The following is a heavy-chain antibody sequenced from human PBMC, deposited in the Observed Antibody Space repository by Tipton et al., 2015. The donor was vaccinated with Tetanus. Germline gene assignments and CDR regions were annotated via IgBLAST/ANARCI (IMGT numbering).Heavy chain of an antibody. CDR2: IYRSGST. D-gene: IGHD3-10*01. J-gene: IGHJ4*02. CDR3: ARVGNTMIGGQATHFDY. CDR1: GGSISTYD. V-gene: IGHV4-4*07. Sequence: LRLSCTVSGGSISTYDWNWIRQPAGKGLEWIGRIYRSGSTYWNPSLKSRVTMSVDTSKNQFSLKLSSVTAADTAVYYCARVGNTMIGGQATHFDYWGPGALVTVSS.